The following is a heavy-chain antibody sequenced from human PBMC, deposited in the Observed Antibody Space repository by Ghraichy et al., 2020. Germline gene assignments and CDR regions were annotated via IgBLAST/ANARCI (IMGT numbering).Heavy chain of an antibody. J-gene: IGHJ6*02. CDR2: MNPNSGNT. D-gene: IGHD6-13*01. Sequence: VKVSCKASGYTFTSYDINWVRQATGQGLEWMGWMNPNSGNTGYAQKFQGRVTMTRNTSISTAYMELSSLRSEDTAVYYCARGRIAAANYYYYYGMDVWGQGTTVTVSS. CDR1: GYTFTSYD. V-gene: IGHV1-8*01. CDR3: ARGRIAAANYYYYYGMDV.